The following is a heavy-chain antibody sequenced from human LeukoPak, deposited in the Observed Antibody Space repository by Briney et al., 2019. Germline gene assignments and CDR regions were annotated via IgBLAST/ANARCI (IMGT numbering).Heavy chain of an antibody. CDR2: ISAYNGNT. D-gene: IGHD5-12*01. Sequence: ASVKVSCKASGGTFSSYAISWVRQAPGQGLEWMGWISAYNGNTNYAQKLQGSVTMTTDTSTSTAYMELRSLRSDDTAVYYCARYSGYEPFDYWGQGTLVTVSS. CDR3: ARYSGYEPFDY. V-gene: IGHV1-18*01. J-gene: IGHJ4*02. CDR1: GGTFSSYA.